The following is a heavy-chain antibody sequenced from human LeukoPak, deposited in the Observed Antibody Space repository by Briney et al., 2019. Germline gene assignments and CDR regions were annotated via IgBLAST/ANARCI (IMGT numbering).Heavy chain of an antibody. CDR1: GGSFSGYY. V-gene: IGHV4-34*01. CDR3: ARGGNLGYGY. Sequence: SETLSLTCAVYGGSFSGYYWSWIRQPPGKGLEWIGEINHSGSTNYNPSLKSRVTISGDTSKNQFSLKLSSVTAADTAVYYCARGGNLGYGYWGQGTLVTVSS. CDR2: INHSGST. J-gene: IGHJ4*02. D-gene: IGHD2-15*01.